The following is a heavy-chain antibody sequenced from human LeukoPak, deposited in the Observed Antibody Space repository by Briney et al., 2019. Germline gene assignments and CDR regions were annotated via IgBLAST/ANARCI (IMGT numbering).Heavy chain of an antibody. CDR2: INHSGST. J-gene: IGHJ3*02. CDR3: ARDVAGSYGAFDI. D-gene: IGHD1-26*01. V-gene: IGHV4-34*01. Sequence: SETLSLTCAVYGGSFSGYYWSWIRQPPGKGLEWIGEINHSGSTNYNPSLKSRVTISVDTSKNQFSLKLSSVTAADTAVYYCARDVAGSYGAFDIWGQGTMVTVSS. CDR1: GGSFSGYY.